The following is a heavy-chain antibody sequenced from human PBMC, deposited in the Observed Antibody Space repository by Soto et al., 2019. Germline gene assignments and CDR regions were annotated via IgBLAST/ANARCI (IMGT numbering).Heavy chain of an antibody. V-gene: IGHV4-39*01. J-gene: IGHJ3*02. Sequence: ETLSLTCTVSGGSISSSSYYWGWIRQPPGKGLEWIGSIYYSGSTYYNPSLKSRVTISVDTSKNQFSLKLSSVTAADTAVYYCARPSPRYCSGGSCLEFPDAFDIWGQGTMVTVSS. D-gene: IGHD2-15*01. CDR2: IYYSGST. CDR1: GGSISSSSYY. CDR3: ARPSPRYCSGGSCLEFPDAFDI.